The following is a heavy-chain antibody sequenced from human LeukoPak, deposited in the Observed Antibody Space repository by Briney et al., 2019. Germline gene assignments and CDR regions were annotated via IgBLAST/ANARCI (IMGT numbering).Heavy chain of an antibody. CDR1: GFTFRSYW. J-gene: IGHJ4*02. V-gene: IGHV3-74*01. D-gene: IGHD1-26*01. Sequence: GGSLRLSCAASGFTFRSYWMHWGRPAPGKGRVWVSRIDSDGSSTCYADSVKGRFTISRDNAKNTLYLQMNSLRAEDAAVYYCARANRLGATQGYWGQGTLVTVSS. CDR3: ARANRLGATQGY. CDR2: IDSDGSST.